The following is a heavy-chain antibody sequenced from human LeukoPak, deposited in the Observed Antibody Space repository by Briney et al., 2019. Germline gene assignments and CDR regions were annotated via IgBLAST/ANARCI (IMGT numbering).Heavy chain of an antibody. CDR2: ISYDGSNK. J-gene: IGHJ3*02. V-gene: IGHV3-30*03. D-gene: IGHD1-14*01. CDR3: FLGWNHAAFDI. Sequence: GGSLRLSCAASGFTFSSYGMHWVRQAPGKGLEWVAVISYDGSNKYYADSVKGRFTISRDNSKNTLYLQMNSLRAEDTAVYYCFLGWNHAAFDIWGQGTMVTVSS. CDR1: GFTFSSYG.